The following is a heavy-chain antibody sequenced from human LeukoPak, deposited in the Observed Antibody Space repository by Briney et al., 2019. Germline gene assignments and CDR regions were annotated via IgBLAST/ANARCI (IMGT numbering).Heavy chain of an antibody. V-gene: IGHV3-30*18. CDR1: GFTFSNYG. J-gene: IGHJ5*02. CDR2: ISDDGSDK. Sequence: GGSLRLSCAASGFTFSNYGMHWVRQAPGKGLEWVAVISDDGSDKFYADSVKGRFTISRDNSKNTLYLQMNSLRAEDTAVYYCAKNTWFDPWGQGTLVTVSS. CDR3: AKNTWFDP.